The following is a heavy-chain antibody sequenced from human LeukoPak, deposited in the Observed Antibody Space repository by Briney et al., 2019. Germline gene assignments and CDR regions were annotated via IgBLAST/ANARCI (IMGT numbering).Heavy chain of an antibody. CDR2: IFPGVYYT. CDR3: AILNPLGYCSGGSCYSDYMDV. CDR1: GSSFTSYW. V-gene: IGHV5-51*01. D-gene: IGHD2-15*01. Sequence: GESRKISSKGSGSSFTSYWIGWGRQMPGKGLGWMGIIFPGVYYTRYMPSFKAQVTISADESISTAYLQWSSLKASDTAMYYCAILNPLGYCSGGSCYSDYMDVGGKGTTATASS. J-gene: IGHJ6*03.